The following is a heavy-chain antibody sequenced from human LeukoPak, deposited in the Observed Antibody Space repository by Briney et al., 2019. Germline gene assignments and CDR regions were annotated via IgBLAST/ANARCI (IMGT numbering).Heavy chain of an antibody. Sequence: PSETLSLTCAVYGGSITGYYWSWIRQTPGRGLEWVGEIHYTGATSYNPSLKSRATISTDTSKNQFSLRLSSVTAADTAAYYCARGNILTGYCFDFWGQGALVTVSS. D-gene: IGHD3-9*01. V-gene: IGHV4-34*01. CDR2: IHYTGAT. CDR3: ARGNILTGYCFDF. J-gene: IGHJ4*02. CDR1: GGSITGYY.